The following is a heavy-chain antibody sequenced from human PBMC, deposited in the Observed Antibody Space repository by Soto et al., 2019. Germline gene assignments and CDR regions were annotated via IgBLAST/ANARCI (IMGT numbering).Heavy chain of an antibody. D-gene: IGHD5-12*01. Sequence: SVKVSFKASGGTFSSYAISWVRQAPGQGLEWMGGIIPIFGTANYAQKFQGRVTITADESTSTAYRELSSLRSEDTAVYYCARDGYNHYFDYWGQGTLVTVSS. CDR1: GGTFSSYA. CDR2: IIPIFGTA. CDR3: ARDGYNHYFDY. V-gene: IGHV1-69*13. J-gene: IGHJ4*02.